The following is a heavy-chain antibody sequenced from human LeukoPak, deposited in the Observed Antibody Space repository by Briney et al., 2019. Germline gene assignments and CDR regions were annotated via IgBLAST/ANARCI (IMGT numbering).Heavy chain of an antibody. Sequence: GASVKVSCKASGGTFSNYAISWVRQAPGQGLEWMGGIIPIFGTANYAQKFQGRVTITTDESTSTAYMELSSLRSEDTAVYYCASQNSSSWYYFDYWGQGTLVTVSS. D-gene: IGHD6-13*01. CDR2: IIPIFGTA. CDR1: GGTFSNYA. V-gene: IGHV1-69*05. J-gene: IGHJ4*02. CDR3: ASQNSSSWYYFDY.